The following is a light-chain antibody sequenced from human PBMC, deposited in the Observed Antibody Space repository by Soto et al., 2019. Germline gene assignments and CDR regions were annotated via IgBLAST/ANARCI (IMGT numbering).Light chain of an antibody. CDR3: QQYYSTPLT. CDR1: QSVLYSSHNKNY. Sequence: DIVMTQSPDSLAVSLGERATINCKSSQSVLYSSHNKNYLAWYQQKPGQPPKLLIYWASTRESGVPDRFSGRGSGTDFTLTISSLQAEDGAVYYCQQYYSTPLTFGGGTKVEIK. CDR2: WAS. J-gene: IGKJ4*01. V-gene: IGKV4-1*01.